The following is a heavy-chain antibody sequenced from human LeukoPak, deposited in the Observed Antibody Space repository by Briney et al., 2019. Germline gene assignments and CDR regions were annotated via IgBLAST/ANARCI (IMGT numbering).Heavy chain of an antibody. D-gene: IGHD5-18*01. CDR2: IKQDGSEK. Sequence: GSLRLSCAASGFTFSSYWMSWVRQAPGKGLEWVANIKQDGSEKYYVDSVKGRFTISRDNAKNSLYLQMNSLRAEDTAVYYCARVGKSGSYGYYYFDYWGQGTLVTVSS. CDR1: GFTFSSYW. CDR3: ARVGKSGSYGYYYFDY. V-gene: IGHV3-7*01. J-gene: IGHJ4*02.